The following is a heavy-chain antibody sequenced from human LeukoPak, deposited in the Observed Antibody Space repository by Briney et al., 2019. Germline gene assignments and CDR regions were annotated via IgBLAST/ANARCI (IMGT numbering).Heavy chain of an antibody. Sequence: GASVKVSCKASGYTFTSYGISWVRQAPGQGLEWMGWISAYNGNTNYAQKLQGRVTMTTDTSTSTAYMELRSLRSDDTAVYYCASSLLGSSGWPESEYFHHWGQGTLVTVSS. CDR3: ASSLLGSSGWPESEYFHH. V-gene: IGHV1-18*01. D-gene: IGHD6-19*01. CDR1: GYTFTSYG. CDR2: ISAYNGNT. J-gene: IGHJ1*01.